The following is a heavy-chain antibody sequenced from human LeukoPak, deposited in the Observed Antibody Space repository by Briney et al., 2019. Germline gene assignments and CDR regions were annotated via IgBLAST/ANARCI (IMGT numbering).Heavy chain of an antibody. V-gene: IGHV4-4*07. J-gene: IGHJ6*03. D-gene: IGHD5-18*01. Sequence: SETLSHTCTVSGGSISSYYWSWVRQPAGKVLEWIGRIYTSGSTNYNPSLKSRVTISVDKSKNQFSLSLSAVTAADTAVYYCAREAMVPYYYYYMDVWGKGTTVTVSS. CDR1: GGSISSYY. CDR2: IYTSGST. CDR3: AREAMVPYYYYYMDV.